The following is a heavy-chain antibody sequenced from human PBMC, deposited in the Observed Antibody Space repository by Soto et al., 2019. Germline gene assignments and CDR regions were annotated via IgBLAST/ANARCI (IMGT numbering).Heavy chain of an antibody. J-gene: IGHJ6*02. V-gene: IGHV1-18*01. CDR1: GYTFTSYG. CDR2: ISAFNGQT. CDR3: ARGGDYYYGLDV. Sequence: ASAKVSCKASGYTFTSYGVSWVRQAPGQGLEWMGWISAFNGQTNYIQKVQGRVTLTTEASTSTAYMELRSLRFDDTAVYYCARGGDYYYGLDVWGQGTTVTVSS. D-gene: IGHD3-16*01.